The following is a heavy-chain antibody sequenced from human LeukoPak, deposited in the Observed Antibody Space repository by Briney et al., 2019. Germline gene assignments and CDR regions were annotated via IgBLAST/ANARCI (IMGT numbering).Heavy chain of an antibody. V-gene: IGHV4-38-2*02. CDR2: IYHTGST. D-gene: IGHD4-17*01. CDR1: GYSITSGYY. Sequence: SETLSLTCSISGYSITSGYYWGWIRQPPGKGLEWIGSIYHTGSTYYNPSLKSRVTISVDTSKNQFSLKLSSVTAADTAVYYCARDPSRGLRDYYYYYYMDVWGKGTTVTVSS. CDR3: ARDPSRGLRDYYYYYYMDV. J-gene: IGHJ6*03.